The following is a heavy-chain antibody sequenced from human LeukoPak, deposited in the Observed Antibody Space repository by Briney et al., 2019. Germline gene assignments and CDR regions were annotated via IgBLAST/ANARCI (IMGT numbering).Heavy chain of an antibody. CDR1: GGSISSYY. J-gene: IGHJ1*01. Sequence: SETLSLTCTVSGGSISSYYWSWIRQPPGKGLEWIGYIYYSGSTNYNPSLKSRVTISVDTSMNQFSLKLSSVTAADTAVYYCARGGWYKGYFQHWGQGTLVTVSS. CDR2: IYYSGST. V-gene: IGHV4-59*01. CDR3: ARGGWYKGYFQH. D-gene: IGHD1-1*01.